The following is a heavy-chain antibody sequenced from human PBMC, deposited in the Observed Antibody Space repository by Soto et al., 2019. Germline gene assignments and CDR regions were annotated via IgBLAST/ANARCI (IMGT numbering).Heavy chain of an antibody. J-gene: IGHJ4*02. CDR1: GCTFSSYS. Sequence: PGGSLRLSYADSGCTFSSYSMNWVRQAPGKGLEWVSRVSASGLNTDYADPVKGRFYISRDNSKNSLYLQMNSLRAEDTAVYYCARVKLGYCISTSCYHDYWGQGTLVTVSS. CDR3: ARVKLGYCISTSCYHDY. D-gene: IGHD2-2*01. CDR2: VSASGLNT. V-gene: IGHV3-21*01.